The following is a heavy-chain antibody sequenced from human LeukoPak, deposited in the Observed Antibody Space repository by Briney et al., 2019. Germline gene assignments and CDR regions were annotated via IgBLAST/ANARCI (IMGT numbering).Heavy chain of an antibody. Sequence: SQTLSLTCAISGDSVSSNLVTWNWIRQSPSRGLEWLGRTYYRSKWYNDYAVSVNSRITINPDISKNQLSLQLNSATPEDTAVYYCVRLIGNSWLDYWGQGTLVTVSS. V-gene: IGHV6-1*01. CDR3: VRLIGNSWLDY. CDR2: TYYRSKWYN. D-gene: IGHD6-13*01. J-gene: IGHJ4*02. CDR1: GDSVSSNLVT.